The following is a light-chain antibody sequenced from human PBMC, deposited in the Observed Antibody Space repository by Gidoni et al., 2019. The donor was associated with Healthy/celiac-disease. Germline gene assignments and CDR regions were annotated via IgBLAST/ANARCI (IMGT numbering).Light chain of an antibody. CDR3: QQRSNWLPLT. J-gene: IGKJ4*01. Sequence: EIVLTQSHATLSLSPGERATLSCRASQSVSSYLAWYQQQPGQAPRLLIYDASNRATGIPARFSGSGSGTDFTLTISSLEPEDFAVYYCQQRSNWLPLTFXGXTKVEIK. V-gene: IGKV3-11*01. CDR1: QSVSSY. CDR2: DAS.